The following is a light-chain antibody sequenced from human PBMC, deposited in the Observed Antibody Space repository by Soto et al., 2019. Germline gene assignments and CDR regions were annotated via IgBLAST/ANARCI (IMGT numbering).Light chain of an antibody. V-gene: IGLV2-8*01. Sequence: QPALTQAPSASGSRGQSVTISCTGTSADVGGYDFVSWYQQYPGKAPKLLIFEVRKRPSGVPDRFSGSKSGNTASLTVFGLQADDEAHYYCSSFAGYNTWVFGGGTQLTVL. J-gene: IGLJ3*02. CDR1: SADVGGYDF. CDR3: SSFAGYNTWV. CDR2: EVR.